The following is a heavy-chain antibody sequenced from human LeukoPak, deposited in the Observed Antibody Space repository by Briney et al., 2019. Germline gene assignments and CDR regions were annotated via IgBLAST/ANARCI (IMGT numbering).Heavy chain of an antibody. Sequence: ASVKVSCKASGYTFSDYPLNWVRQAPGQGLEWMGWINTNTGNPTYAPGFTGRFVFSLDTSVSTAYLQITTLKPEDTGVYFCARDAPGKYFVWFDSWGQGTLVTVSS. V-gene: IGHV7-4-1*02. D-gene: IGHD1-14*01. CDR3: ARDAPGKYFVWFDS. CDR1: GYTFSDYP. J-gene: IGHJ5*01. CDR2: INTNTGNP.